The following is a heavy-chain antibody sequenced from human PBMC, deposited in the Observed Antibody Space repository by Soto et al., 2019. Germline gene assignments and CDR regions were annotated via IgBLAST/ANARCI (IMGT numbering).Heavy chain of an antibody. D-gene: IGHD2-2*01. J-gene: IGHJ6*03. CDR1: GYTFTSYG. CDR2: ISAYNGNT. V-gene: IGHV1-18*01. CDR3: ARESPYCSSTSGYFTAFYYYYYMDV. Sequence: QVQLVQSGAEVKKPGASVKVSCKASGYTFTSYGISWVRQAPGQGLEWMGWISAYNGNTNYAQKLQGRVTMTTDTSTSTADMELRSLRSYDTAVYYCARESPYCSSTSGYFTAFYYYYYMDVWGKGTTVTVSS.